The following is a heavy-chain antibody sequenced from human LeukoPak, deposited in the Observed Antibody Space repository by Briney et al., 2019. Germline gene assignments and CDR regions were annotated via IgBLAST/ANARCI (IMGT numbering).Heavy chain of an antibody. CDR1: GFTFSTYA. J-gene: IGHJ4*02. V-gene: IGHV3-33*08. D-gene: IGHD3-22*01. CDR2: IWYDGSNR. CDR3: AREFPPVVKYRFDY. Sequence: GGSLRLSCAASGFTFSTYAMHWVRQAPGKGLEWVAVIWYDGSNRYYADSVKGRFTISRDNSKSTLYLQMSSLSAEDTAVYYCAREFPPVVKYRFDYWGQGTLVTVSS.